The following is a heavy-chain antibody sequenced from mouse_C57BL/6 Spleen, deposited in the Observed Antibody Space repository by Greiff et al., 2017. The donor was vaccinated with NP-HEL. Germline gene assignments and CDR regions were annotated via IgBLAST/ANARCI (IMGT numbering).Heavy chain of an antibody. Sequence: EVKLVESGPGLVKPSQSLSLTCSVTGYSITSGYYWNWIRQFPGNKLEWMGYISYDGSNNYNPSLKNRISITRDTSKNQFFLKLNSVTTEDTATYYCARDGDYYGSSGFAYWGQGTLVTVSA. V-gene: IGHV3-6*01. CDR2: ISYDGSN. D-gene: IGHD1-1*01. CDR3: ARDGDYYGSSGFAY. CDR1: GYSITSGYY. J-gene: IGHJ3*01.